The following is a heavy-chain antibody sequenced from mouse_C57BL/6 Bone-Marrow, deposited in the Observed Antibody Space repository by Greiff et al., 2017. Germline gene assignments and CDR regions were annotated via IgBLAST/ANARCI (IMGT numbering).Heavy chain of an antibody. Sequence: QVQLKESGAELVRPGASVTLSCKASGYTFTDYEMHWVKQTPVHGLEWIGAIDPETGGTAYNQKFKGKAILTADKSSSTAYMELRSLTSEDSAVYYCTRLLWVRRMGFAYWGQGTLVTVSA. CDR2: IDPETGGT. V-gene: IGHV1-15*01. J-gene: IGHJ3*01. D-gene: IGHD2-14*01. CDR1: GYTFTDYE. CDR3: TRLLWVRRMGFAY.